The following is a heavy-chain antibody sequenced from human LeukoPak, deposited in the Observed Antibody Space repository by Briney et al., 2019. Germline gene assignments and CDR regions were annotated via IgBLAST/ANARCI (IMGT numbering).Heavy chain of an antibody. CDR2: FDPEDGET. V-gene: IGHV1-24*01. J-gene: IGHJ4*02. CDR1: GYTLTELS. CDR3: ATWVTVAGPFDY. D-gene: IGHD6-19*01. Sequence: ASAKVSCKVSGYTLTELSIHWVRQAPGKGLEWMGGFDPEDGETIYAQKFQGRVTMTEDTSTDTAYMELSSLRSEDTAVYYCATWVTVAGPFDYWGQGTLVTVSS.